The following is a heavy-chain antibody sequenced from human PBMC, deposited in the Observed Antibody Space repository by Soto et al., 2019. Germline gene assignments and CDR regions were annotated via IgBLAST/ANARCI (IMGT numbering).Heavy chain of an antibody. D-gene: IGHD5-18*01. Sequence: ASVKVSCKASGYTFTGYYMHWVRQAPGQGLEWMGWINPNSGGTNYAQKFQGRVTMTRDTSISTAYMELSRLRSDDTAVYYCARERDGRRGYSYGYVWFDPWGQGTLVTVS. CDR1: GYTFTGYY. CDR3: ARERDGRRGYSYGYVWFDP. V-gene: IGHV1-2*02. CDR2: INPNSGGT. J-gene: IGHJ5*02.